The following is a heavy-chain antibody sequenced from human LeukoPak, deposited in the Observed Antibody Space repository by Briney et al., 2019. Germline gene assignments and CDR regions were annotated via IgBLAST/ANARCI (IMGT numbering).Heavy chain of an antibody. Sequence: SSVKVSCKASGGIFSRYAISWVRQAPGQGLEWTGRIITIFGIANYAQKFQGRVTITADKSTSTAYMALSSLISEDRAVYYGAKDDGYTSSVDWGQEALVTVAS. D-gene: IGHD6-13*01. V-gene: IGHV1-69*04. CDR1: GGIFSRYA. CDR2: IITIFGIA. J-gene: IGHJ4*02. CDR3: AKDDGYTSSVD.